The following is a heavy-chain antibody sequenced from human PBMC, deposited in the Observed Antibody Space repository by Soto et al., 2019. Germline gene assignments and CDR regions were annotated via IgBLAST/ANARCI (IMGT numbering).Heavy chain of an antibody. CDR2: IYDGGST. D-gene: IGHD2-21*01. J-gene: IGHJ4*02. CDR1: GFTVSRNY. Sequence: EVQLVESGGGLVQPGESLRLSCAASGFTVSRNYMTWVRQAPGKGLEWVSIIYDGGSTYYADSVKGRFTISRDKSKNTLYLQMSNLRADDTAVYYCARAVYSVVTPVYYFDHWGQGTLVTVSS. CDR3: ARAVYSVVTPVYYFDH. V-gene: IGHV3-66*01.